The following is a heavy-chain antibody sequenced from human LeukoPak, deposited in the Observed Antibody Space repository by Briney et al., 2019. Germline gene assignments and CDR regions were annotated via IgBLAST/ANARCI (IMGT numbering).Heavy chain of an antibody. D-gene: IGHD6-6*01. CDR1: GGTFSSYA. Sequence: SVKVSCKASGGTFSSYAISWVRQAPGQGLEWMGGIIPIFGTANYAQKFQGRVTITTDESTSTAYMELSSLRSEDTAVYYCARKLYSSSPRRDWFDPWGQGTLVTVSS. V-gene: IGHV1-69*05. J-gene: IGHJ5*02. CDR3: ARKLYSSSPRRDWFDP. CDR2: IIPIFGTA.